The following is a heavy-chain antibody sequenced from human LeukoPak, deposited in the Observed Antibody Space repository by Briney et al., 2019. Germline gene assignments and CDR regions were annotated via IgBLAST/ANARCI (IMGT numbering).Heavy chain of an antibody. CDR2: INWNGGST. J-gene: IGHJ5*02. CDR1: GFTFDDYG. V-gene: IGHV3-20*04. D-gene: IGHD2-2*01. CDR3: AREIVVVPAAMGNWFDP. Sequence: GGSLRLSCAASGFTFDDYGMSWVRQAPGKGLEWVSGINWNGGSTGYADSVKGRFTISRDNAKNSLYLQMNSLRAEDTALYYCAREIVVVPAAMGNWFDPWGQGTLVTVSS.